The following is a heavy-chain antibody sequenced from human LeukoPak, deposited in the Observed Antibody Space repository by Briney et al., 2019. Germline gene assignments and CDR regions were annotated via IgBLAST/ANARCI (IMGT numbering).Heavy chain of an antibody. D-gene: IGHD4-17*01. CDR3: ARADYGDYKFDY. Sequence: SETLSLACTVSGGSISSYYWSWIRQPPGKGLEWIGYIYYSGSTNYNPSLKSRVTISVDTSKNQFSLKLSSVTAADTAVYYCARADYGDYKFDYWGQGTLVTVSS. V-gene: IGHV4-59*01. CDR1: GGSISSYY. CDR2: IYYSGST. J-gene: IGHJ4*02.